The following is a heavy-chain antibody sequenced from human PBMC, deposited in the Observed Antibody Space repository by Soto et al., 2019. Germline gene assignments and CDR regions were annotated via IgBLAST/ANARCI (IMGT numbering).Heavy chain of an antibody. CDR3: ATSKSKTFQY. Sequence: QVQLQESGPGLVKPSGTLSLTCAVSSGSISSDNWWIWVRQPAGEGLEYIGEIFHSGNTHYNPSLNSRVTISVDKSKNQFALKLTSVTAADTAVYYCATSKSKTFQYWGQGTLVTVSS. CDR1: SGSISSDNW. J-gene: IGHJ4*02. CDR2: IFHSGNT. V-gene: IGHV4-4*02.